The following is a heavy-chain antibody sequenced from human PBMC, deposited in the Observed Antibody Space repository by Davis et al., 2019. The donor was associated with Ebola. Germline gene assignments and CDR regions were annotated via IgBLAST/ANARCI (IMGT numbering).Heavy chain of an antibody. J-gene: IGHJ3*02. CDR3: ARLGDYDAFDI. V-gene: IGHV1-18*01. CDR1: GYTFTSYA. Sequence: AASVKVSCKASGYTFTSYAMHWVRQAPGQRLEWMGWISAYNGNTNYAQKLQGRVTMTTDTSTSTAYMELRSLRSDDTAVYYCARLGDYDAFDIWGQGTMVTVSS. D-gene: IGHD4-17*01. CDR2: ISAYNGNT.